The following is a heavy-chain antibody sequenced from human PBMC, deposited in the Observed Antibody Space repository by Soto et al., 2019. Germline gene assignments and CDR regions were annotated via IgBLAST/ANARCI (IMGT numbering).Heavy chain of an antibody. CDR1: GFNFNIHA. J-gene: IGHJ4*02. V-gene: IGHV3-23*01. CDR2: ISGRGRSI. D-gene: IGHD6-19*01. CDR3: AKDTYLSVADHARTFDY. Sequence: GSLRLSCAAPGFNFNIHALHWIRQAPGEGLEWVAGISGRGRSIFYGDSVKGRFAISRDNSKNTLYLQMNNLRVEDTAVYYCAKDTYLSVADHARTFDYWGRGILVTVSS.